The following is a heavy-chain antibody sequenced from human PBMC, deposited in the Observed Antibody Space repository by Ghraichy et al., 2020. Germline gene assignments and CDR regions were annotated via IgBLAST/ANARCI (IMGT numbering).Heavy chain of an antibody. CDR2: IYSDGRI. D-gene: IGHD6-13*01. V-gene: IGHV4-59*08. J-gene: IGHJ5*02. CDR1: GSPLSNHY. CDR3: ARHRLRENNNSGWLIDA. Sequence: SETLSLTCSVSGSPLSNHYWTWMRQSPGKGLEWIGYIYSDGRINYNPSLTSRLTMSVDASKNQFSLILKSVTAADTAVYFCARHRLRENNNSGWLIDAWGQGILITVT.